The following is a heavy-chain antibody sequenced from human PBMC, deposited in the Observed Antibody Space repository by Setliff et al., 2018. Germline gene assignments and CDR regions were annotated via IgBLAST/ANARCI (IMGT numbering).Heavy chain of an antibody. CDR1: GFTFRSYE. Sequence: SGGSLRLSCAASGFTFRSYEMNWVRQAPGKGLEWVSYISSSGSTIYYADSVKGRFTISRDNAKNSLYLQMNSLRAEDTAVYYCARAQAAYNWNYYVLGYWGQGTLVTVSS. J-gene: IGHJ4*02. D-gene: IGHD1-7*01. CDR3: ARAQAAYNWNYYVLGY. V-gene: IGHV3-48*03. CDR2: ISSSGSTI.